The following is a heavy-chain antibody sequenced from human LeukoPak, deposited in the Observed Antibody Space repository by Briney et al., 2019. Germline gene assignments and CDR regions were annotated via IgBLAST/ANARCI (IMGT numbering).Heavy chain of an antibody. CDR2: ISYDGSNK. D-gene: IGHD6-13*01. V-gene: IGHV3-30-3*01. CDR1: GFTFSSYA. Sequence: PGGSLRLSCAASGFTFSSYAMHWVRQAPGKGLEWVAVISYDGSNKYYADSVKGRFTISRDNSKNTLYLQMNSLRAEDTAVYYCARGRIAAAGTGYWGQGTLVTVSS. CDR3: ARGRIAAAGTGY. J-gene: IGHJ4*02.